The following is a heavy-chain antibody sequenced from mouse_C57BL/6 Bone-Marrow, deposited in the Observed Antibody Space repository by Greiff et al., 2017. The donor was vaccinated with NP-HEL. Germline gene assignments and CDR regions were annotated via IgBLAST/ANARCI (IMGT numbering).Heavy chain of an antibody. CDR1: GFTFSDYY. V-gene: IGHV5-12*01. CDR3: ARRFYDY. D-gene: IGHD2-3*01. Sequence: EVMLVESGGGLVQPGGSLKLSCAASGFTFSDYYMYWVRQTPEKRLEWVAYISNGGGSTYYPDTVKGRFTISRDNAKNTLYLQMSRLKSEDTAMYYCARRFYDYWGQGTLVTVSA. J-gene: IGHJ3*01. CDR2: ISNGGGST.